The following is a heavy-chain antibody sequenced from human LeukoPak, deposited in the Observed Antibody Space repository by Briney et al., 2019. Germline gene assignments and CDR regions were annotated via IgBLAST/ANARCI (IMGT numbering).Heavy chain of an antibody. J-gene: IGHJ4*02. V-gene: IGHV1-3*01. CDR2: INAGNGKT. CDR1: GYSFSDYA. CDR3: ARGRWTATETTYYLDY. D-gene: IGHD4-17*01. Sequence: GASVKVSSKASGYSFSDYAIQWVRQAPGQRLEWMGWINAGNGKTKYSQNFQGRGTITRDRSASTAYMELSSLIAEDTSIYYCARGRWTATETTYYLDYWGQGTLVTVSS.